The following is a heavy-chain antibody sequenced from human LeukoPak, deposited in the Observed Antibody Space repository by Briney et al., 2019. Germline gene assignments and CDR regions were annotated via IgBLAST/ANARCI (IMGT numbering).Heavy chain of an antibody. CDR3: ARDGEVGTGDAFDI. J-gene: IGHJ3*02. CDR2: IKQDGSEK. D-gene: IGHD2-21*01. Sequence: GGSLRLSCAASAFTFSRYGMHWVRQAPGKGLEWVANIKQDGSEKYYVDSVKGRFTISRDNAKNSLCLQMNSLRAEDTAVYYCARDGEVGTGDAFDIWGQGTMVTVSS. V-gene: IGHV3-7*01. CDR1: AFTFSRYG.